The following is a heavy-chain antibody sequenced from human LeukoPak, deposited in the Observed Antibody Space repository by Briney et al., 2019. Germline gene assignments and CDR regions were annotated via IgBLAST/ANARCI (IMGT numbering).Heavy chain of an antibody. CDR1: GFTFSNYA. CDR2: IHGSGVST. V-gene: IGHV3-23*01. Sequence: GGSLRLSCAASGFTFSNYAMSWVRQAPGKGLEWVSTIHGSGVSTYYADSVKGRFTISRDNSKNTLYLQMNSLRAEDTAVYFCANPTYSGDYDQFDYWGQGTLVTVSS. D-gene: IGHD4-17*01. J-gene: IGHJ4*02. CDR3: ANPTYSGDYDQFDY.